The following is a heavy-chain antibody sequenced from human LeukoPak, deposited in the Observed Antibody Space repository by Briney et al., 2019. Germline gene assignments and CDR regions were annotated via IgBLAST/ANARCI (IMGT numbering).Heavy chain of an antibody. D-gene: IGHD2-2*03. CDR1: GYTFTSYG. CDR2: ISAYNGNT. J-gene: IGHJ6*02. Sequence: GASVKVSCKASGYTFTSYGISWVRQAPGQGLEWMGWISAYNGNTSYAQKLQGRVTMTTDTSTSTAYMELRSLRSDDTAVYYCARDSVDIVVVPAAMGALRYYYYGMDVWGQGTTVTVSS. CDR3: ARDSVDIVVVPAAMGALRYYYYGMDV. V-gene: IGHV1-18*01.